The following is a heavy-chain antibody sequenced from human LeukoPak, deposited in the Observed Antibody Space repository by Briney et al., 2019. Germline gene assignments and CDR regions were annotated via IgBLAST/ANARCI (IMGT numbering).Heavy chain of an antibody. CDR1: GFTFSSYS. Sequence: GGSLRLSCAASGFTFSSYSMNWVRQAPGKGLEWVSYISSSSSTIYYADSVKGRFTISRDNAKNSLYLQMNSLRAEDTAVYYCARDGATAGQMGFDYWGQGTLVTVSS. D-gene: IGHD6-13*01. CDR2: ISSSSSTI. CDR3: ARDGATAGQMGFDY. J-gene: IGHJ4*02. V-gene: IGHV3-48*04.